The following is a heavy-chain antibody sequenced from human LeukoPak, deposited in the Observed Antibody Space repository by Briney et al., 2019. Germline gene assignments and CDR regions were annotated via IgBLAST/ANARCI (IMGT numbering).Heavy chain of an antibody. J-gene: IGHJ6*03. D-gene: IGHD6-19*01. CDR2: IQTSGTT. Sequence: SETLSLTCTVSGDSISGYSWSWIRQSPEKGPEWIGLIQTSGTTKYNPSLKGRVSISVDTSKTQVSLKVSSVTAADTAVYYCARRVTSKAVRPNIYQFMDVWGKGTTVTVSS. V-gene: IGHV4-4*09. CDR3: ARRVTSKAVRPNIYQFMDV. CDR1: GDSISGYS.